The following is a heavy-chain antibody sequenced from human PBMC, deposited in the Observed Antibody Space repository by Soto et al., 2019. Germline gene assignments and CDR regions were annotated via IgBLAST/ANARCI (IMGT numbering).Heavy chain of an antibody. CDR2: ISAYNGNT. J-gene: IGHJ5*02. CDR3: ARVVGALGHWFDP. CDR1: GYTFTSYG. Sequence: QVQLVQSGAEVKKPGASVKVSCKASGYTFTSYGISWVRQAPGQGLEWMGRISAYNGNTNYAQKLQGRVTMTTDTTTSTADMELRSLRSDDTAVYYCARVVGALGHWFDPWGQGTLVTVSS. D-gene: IGHD1-26*01. V-gene: IGHV1-18*01.